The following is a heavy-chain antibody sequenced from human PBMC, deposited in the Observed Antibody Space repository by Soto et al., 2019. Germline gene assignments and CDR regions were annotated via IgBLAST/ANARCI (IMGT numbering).Heavy chain of an antibody. CDR3: AGWEGSSRTKKKSYYYYYGMDV. Sequence: LSLTCTVSGGSISSYYWSWIRQPAGKGLEWIGRIYTSGSTNYNPSLKSRVTMSVDTSKNQFSLKLSSVTAADTAVYYCAGWEGSSRTKKKSYYYYYGMDVWGQGT. J-gene: IGHJ6*02. CDR1: GGSISSYY. CDR2: IYTSGST. D-gene: IGHD1-26*01. V-gene: IGHV4-4*07.